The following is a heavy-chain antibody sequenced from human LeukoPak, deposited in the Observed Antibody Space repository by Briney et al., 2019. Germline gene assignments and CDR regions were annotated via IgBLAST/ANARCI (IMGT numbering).Heavy chain of an antibody. J-gene: IGHJ5*02. CDR3: ARVPDIVVVPAAIKWAWFDP. CDR1: GGTFSSYA. V-gene: IGHV1-69*13. Sequence: SVKVSCEASGGTFSSYAISWVRQAPGQGLEWMGGIIPIFGTANYAQKFQGRVTITADESTSTAYMELSSLRSEDTAVYYCARVPDIVVVPAAIKWAWFDPWGQGTLVTVSS. CDR2: IIPIFGTA. D-gene: IGHD2-2*02.